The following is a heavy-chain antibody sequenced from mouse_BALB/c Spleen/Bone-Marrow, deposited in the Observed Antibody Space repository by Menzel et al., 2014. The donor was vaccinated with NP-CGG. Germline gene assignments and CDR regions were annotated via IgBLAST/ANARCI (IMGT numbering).Heavy chain of an antibody. D-gene: IGHD3-1*01. CDR3: ARHVGNPYAMDY. J-gene: IGHJ4*01. CDR2: ISNGGGST. Sequence: EVQLVESGGGLVQPGGSLKLSCAASGFTFSSYTMSWVRQTPEKRLEWVAYISNGGGSTYYPDTVKGRFTISRDNAKNTLDLQMSSLKSEDTAMYYCARHVGNPYAMDYWGQGTSVTVSS. V-gene: IGHV5-12-2*01. CDR1: GFTFSSYT.